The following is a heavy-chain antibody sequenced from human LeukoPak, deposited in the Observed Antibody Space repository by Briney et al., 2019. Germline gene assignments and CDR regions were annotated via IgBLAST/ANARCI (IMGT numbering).Heavy chain of an antibody. CDR2: ISYDGSNK. D-gene: IGHD4-17*01. J-gene: IGHJ6*02. CDR3: ARDQGPTDGDYVPFSLYYGMDV. V-gene: IGHV3-30*03. Sequence: GRSLRLSCAASGFTFSSYGMHWVRQAPGKGLEWVAVISYDGSNKYYADSVKGRFTISRDNSKNTLYLQMNSLRAEDTAVYYCARDQGPTDGDYVPFSLYYGMDVWGQGTTVTVSS. CDR1: GFTFSSYG.